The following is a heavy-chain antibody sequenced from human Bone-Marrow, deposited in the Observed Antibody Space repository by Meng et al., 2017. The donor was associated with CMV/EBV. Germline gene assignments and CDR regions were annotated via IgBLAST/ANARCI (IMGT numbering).Heavy chain of an antibody. CDR3: ATCGDFNYPLDD. D-gene: IGHD4-17*01. Sequence: QMQLQEAGPGLARPSATLSLTCNVSGAPIYDSRYQWGWIRQPPGQGLQWIGRVDYRGRSFYEPSLQSRVTISLDTSKNRFSLSLTSVTSADTAVYYCATCGDFNYPLDDWGPGVLVTVSS. V-gene: IGHV4-39*07. CDR2: VDYRGRS. CDR1: GAPIYDSRYQ. J-gene: IGHJ4*02.